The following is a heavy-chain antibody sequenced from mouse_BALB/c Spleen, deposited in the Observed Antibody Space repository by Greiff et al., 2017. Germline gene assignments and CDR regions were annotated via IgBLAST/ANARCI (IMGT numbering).Heavy chain of an antibody. D-gene: IGHD4-1*02. J-gene: IGHJ2*01. CDR2: ISYSGST. V-gene: IGHV3-2*02. Sequence: EVKLVESGPGLVKPSQSLSLTCTVTGYSITSDYAWNWIRQFPGNKLEWMGYISYSGSTSYNPSLKSRISITRDTSKNQFFLQLNSVTTEDTATYYCARSLNSYFDYWGQGTTLTVSS. CDR3: ARSLNSYFDY. CDR1: GYSITSDYA.